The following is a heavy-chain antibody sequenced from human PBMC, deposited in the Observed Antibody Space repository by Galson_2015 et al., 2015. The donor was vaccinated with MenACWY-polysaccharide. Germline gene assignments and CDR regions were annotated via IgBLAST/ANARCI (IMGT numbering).Heavy chain of an antibody. CDR1: GYTLTELS. Sequence: SVKVSCKVSGYTLTELSMHWVRQAPGKGLEWMGGFDPEDGETIYAQKFQGRVTMTEDTSTDTAYMELSSLRSEDTAVYYCATSFSKAVAGVSSVVDVWGQGTTVTVSS. V-gene: IGHV1-24*01. J-gene: IGHJ6*02. D-gene: IGHD6-19*01. CDR2: FDPEDGET. CDR3: ATSFSKAVAGVSSVVDV.